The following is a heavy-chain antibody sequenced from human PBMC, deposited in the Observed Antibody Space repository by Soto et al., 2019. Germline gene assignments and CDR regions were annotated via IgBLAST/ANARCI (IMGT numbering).Heavy chain of an antibody. Sequence: PSETLSLTXTVSGGSISSGDYYWSWIRQPPGKGLEWIGYIYYSGSTYYNPSLKSRVTISVDTSKNQFSLKLSSVTAADTAVYYCARGQLLYGWFDPWGQGTLVTVSS. V-gene: IGHV4-30-4*01. CDR2: IYYSGST. CDR3: ARGQLLYGWFDP. J-gene: IGHJ5*02. D-gene: IGHD2-2*02. CDR1: GGSISSGDYY.